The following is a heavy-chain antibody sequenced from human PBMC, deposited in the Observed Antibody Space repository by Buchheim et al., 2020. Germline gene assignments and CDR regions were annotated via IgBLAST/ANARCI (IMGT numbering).Heavy chain of an antibody. CDR2: IYYSGST. Sequence: QLQLQESGPGLVKPSETLSLTCTVSGGSISSSSYYWGWIRQPPGKGLEWIGSIYYSGSTYYNPSLKSRVTISVDTSKNQFSLKLSSVTAADTAVYYCARPRSVHYDSSGTIDYWGQGTL. CDR1: GGSISSSSYY. CDR3: ARPRSVHYDSSGTIDY. V-gene: IGHV4-39*01. J-gene: IGHJ4*02. D-gene: IGHD3-22*01.